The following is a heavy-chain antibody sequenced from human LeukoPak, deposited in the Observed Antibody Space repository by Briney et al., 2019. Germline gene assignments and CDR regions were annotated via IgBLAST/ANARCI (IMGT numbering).Heavy chain of an antibody. CDR1: GGSFSGYY. Sequence: SETLSLTCAVYGGSFSGYYWSWIRQPPGKGLEWIGEINHSGSTNYNPSLKSRVTISVDTSKNQFSLKLSSVTAADTAVYYCARGRPYYDTLTGYYPYYFDYWGQGTLVTVSS. J-gene: IGHJ4*02. V-gene: IGHV4-34*01. CDR2: INHSGST. CDR3: ARGRPYYDTLTGYYPYYFDY. D-gene: IGHD3-9*01.